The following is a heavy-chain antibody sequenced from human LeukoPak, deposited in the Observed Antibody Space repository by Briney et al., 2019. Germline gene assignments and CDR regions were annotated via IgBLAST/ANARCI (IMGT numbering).Heavy chain of an antibody. Sequence: GGSLRLSCEVSGFTFSDYAFAWVRQAPGERLAWVSTVNGAGTDTFYAASVKGRFTISRDNAKNSLYMQMNSLRAEDTAVYYCARDKYPRYCSGGSCYVESSIVDYWGQGTLVTVSS. J-gene: IGHJ4*02. CDR1: GFTFSDYA. CDR3: ARDKYPRYCSGGSCYVESSIVDY. CDR2: VNGAGTDT. V-gene: IGHV3-21*04. D-gene: IGHD2-15*01.